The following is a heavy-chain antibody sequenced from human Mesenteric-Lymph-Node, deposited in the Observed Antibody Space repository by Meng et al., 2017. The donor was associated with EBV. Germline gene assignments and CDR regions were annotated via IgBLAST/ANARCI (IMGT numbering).Heavy chain of an antibody. CDR3: AASSGWWRLDY. J-gene: IGHJ4*02. Sequence: QEQLQESGPGLVKPSGTLSLTSAVSIVSGSSGHWWSWVRQPPGQGLEWIGEISHSESTNYNPSLKSRVTISLDKSENQFSLRLTSVTAADTAMYYCAASSGWWRLDYWGQGILVTVSS. CDR2: ISHSEST. D-gene: IGHD6-19*01. V-gene: IGHV4-4*02. CDR1: IVSGSSGHW.